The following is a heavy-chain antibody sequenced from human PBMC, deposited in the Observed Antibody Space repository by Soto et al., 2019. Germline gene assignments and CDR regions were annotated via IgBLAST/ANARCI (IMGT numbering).Heavy chain of an antibody. Sequence: PGGSLRLSCAASGFTFSSYAMSWVRQALGKGLEWVSAISSSSSYTNYADSVKGRFTISRDNAKNSLYLQMNSLRAEDTAVYYCARDRRYYYDSSGYYPRPAWGQGTLVTVSS. CDR2: ISSSSSYT. CDR1: GFTFSSYA. V-gene: IGHV3-21*04. CDR3: ARDRRYYYDSSGYYPRPA. D-gene: IGHD3-22*01. J-gene: IGHJ5*02.